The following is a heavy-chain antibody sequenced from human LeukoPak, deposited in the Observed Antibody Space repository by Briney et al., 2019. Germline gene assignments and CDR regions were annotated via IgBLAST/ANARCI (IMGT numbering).Heavy chain of an antibody. Sequence: SETLSLTCTVSGGSISSYYWSWIRQPPGKGLEWIGYIYYSGSTNYNPSLKSRVTISVDTSKNQFSLKLSSVTVADTAVYYCARRLLWFGEAGWFDPWGQGTLVTVSS. V-gene: IGHV4-59*01. D-gene: IGHD3-10*01. CDR2: IYYSGST. CDR3: ARRLLWFGEAGWFDP. J-gene: IGHJ5*02. CDR1: GGSISSYY.